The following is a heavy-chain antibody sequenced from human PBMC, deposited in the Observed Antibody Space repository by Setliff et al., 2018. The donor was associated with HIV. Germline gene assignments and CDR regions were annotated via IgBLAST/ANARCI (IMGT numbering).Heavy chain of an antibody. V-gene: IGHV1-8*02. CDR2: MNPNSGNT. Sequence: ASVKVSCKASGYTFSNFDINWVRQAPGQGPEWMGWMNPNSGNTGYAPKLQGRVTMTRNTSISTAYMELSSLRSDDTAVYYCASSWSRVPSYGMDVWGQGTTVTVSS. CDR3: ASSWSRVPSYGMDV. J-gene: IGHJ6*02. CDR1: GYTFSNFD. D-gene: IGHD6-13*01.